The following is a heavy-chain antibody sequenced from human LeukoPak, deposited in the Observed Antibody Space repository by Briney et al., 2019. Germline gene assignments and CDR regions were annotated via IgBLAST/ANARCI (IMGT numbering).Heavy chain of an antibody. CDR3: AKASSGWYVGLD. D-gene: IGHD6-19*01. CDR1: GFTFSSYA. J-gene: IGHJ1*01. Sequence: GGSLRLSCAASGFTFSSYAMSWVRQAPGKGLEWVAVIWYDGSNKYYADSVKGRFTISRDNSKNTLYLQMNSLRAEDTAVYYCAKASSGWYVGLDWGQGTLVTVSS. CDR2: IWYDGSNK. V-gene: IGHV3-33*06.